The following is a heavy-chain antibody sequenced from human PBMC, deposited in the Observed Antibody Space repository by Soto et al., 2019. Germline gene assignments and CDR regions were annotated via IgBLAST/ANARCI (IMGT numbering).Heavy chain of an antibody. V-gene: IGHV3-23*01. Sequence: GGSLRLSCAASGFTFSSYAMSWVRQAPGKGLEWVSAISGSGGSTYYADSVKGRFTISRDNSKNTLYLQMNSLRAEDTAVYYCAKDGSQFGVVIAPPFAFDIWGQGTMVTVSS. CDR1: GFTFSSYA. CDR2: ISGSGGST. CDR3: AKDGSQFGVVIAPPFAFDI. D-gene: IGHD3-3*01. J-gene: IGHJ3*02.